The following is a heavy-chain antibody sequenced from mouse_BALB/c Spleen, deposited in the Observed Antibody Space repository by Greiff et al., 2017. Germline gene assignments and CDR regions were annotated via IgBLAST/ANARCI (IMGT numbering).Heavy chain of an antibody. Sequence: QVQLQQSGPGLVQPSQSLSITCTVSGFSLTSYGVHWVRQSPGKGLEWLGVIWSGGSTDYNAAFISRLSISKDNSKSQVFFKMNSLQANDTAIYYCARNFDGYDDHFAYWGQGTLVTVSA. CDR3: ARNFDGYDDHFAY. V-gene: IGHV2-2*02. CDR1: GFSLTSYG. D-gene: IGHD2-2*01. CDR2: IWSGGST. J-gene: IGHJ3*01.